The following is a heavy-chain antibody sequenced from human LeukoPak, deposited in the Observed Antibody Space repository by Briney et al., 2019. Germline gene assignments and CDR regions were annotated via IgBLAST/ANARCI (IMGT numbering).Heavy chain of an antibody. J-gene: IGHJ4*02. CDR3: ARDGTSVMVDFDY. D-gene: IGHD5-18*01. CDR2: INPNSGGT. Sequence: ASVKVSCKASGYTFTDYYLYWVRQAPGQGLEWMGWINPNSGGTNYAQKFQSRVTMTRDTSISTAYMELSRLRSDDTAVYYCARDGTSVMVDFDYWGQGTLVTVSS. V-gene: IGHV1-2*02. CDR1: GYTFTDYY.